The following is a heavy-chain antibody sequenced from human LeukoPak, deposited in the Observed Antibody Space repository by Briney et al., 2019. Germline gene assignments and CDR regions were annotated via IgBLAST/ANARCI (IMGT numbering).Heavy chain of an antibody. CDR3: ARDAVRSAWSTYYNGLDV. CDR2: INAYNGYT. D-gene: IGHD3-3*01. V-gene: IGHV1-18*04. CDR1: DYSFTRYA. J-gene: IGHJ6*02. Sequence: ASVKVSCKASDYSFTRYAIKWVRQAPGQGLECVGWINAYNGYTDYAQKVQGRVTKTTDASTSTANLELVSLTADDTAVYYCARDAVRSAWSTYYNGLDVWGQGTTVTVS.